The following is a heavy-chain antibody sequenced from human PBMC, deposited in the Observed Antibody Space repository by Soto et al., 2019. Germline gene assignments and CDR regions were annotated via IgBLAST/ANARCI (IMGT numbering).Heavy chain of an antibody. CDR1: GYRFTSRW. Sequence: PGESLKISCEGSGYRFTSRWIMWVHQLPGKGLEWVGKIDPTDSEARYSPSFQGHVRFSVDTSNNTAFLQWNGLKASDTAIYYCATSTLFGVVDTFNVCGQGTMVTVSS. CDR3: ATSTLFGVVDTFNV. V-gene: IGHV5-10-1*01. J-gene: IGHJ3*01. D-gene: IGHD3-3*01. CDR2: IDPTDSEA.